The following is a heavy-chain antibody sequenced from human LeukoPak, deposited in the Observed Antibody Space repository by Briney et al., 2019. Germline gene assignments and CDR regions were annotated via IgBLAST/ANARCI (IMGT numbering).Heavy chain of an antibody. J-gene: IGHJ3*02. CDR2: IYYSGST. Sequence: PSETLSLTCTVSGGSISSYYWSWIRQPPGKGLEWIGYIYYSGSTNYNPSLKSRVTISVDTSKNQFSLKLSSVTAADTAVYYCARQYVGSSWYWAFNRPSRGGGLDAFDIWGQGTMVTVSS. CDR1: GGSISSYY. CDR3: ARQYVGSSWYWAFNRPSRGGGLDAFDI. V-gene: IGHV4-59*08. D-gene: IGHD6-13*01.